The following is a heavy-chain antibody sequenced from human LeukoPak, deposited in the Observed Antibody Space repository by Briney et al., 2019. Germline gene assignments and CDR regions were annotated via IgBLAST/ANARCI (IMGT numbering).Heavy chain of an antibody. CDR3: ARGTIDCTNGVCVGYMDV. V-gene: IGHV4-4*07. D-gene: IGHD2-8*01. J-gene: IGHJ6*03. CDR2: IYTSGST. Sequence: SETLSLTRTVSGGSISSYYWSWIRQPAGKGLEWIGRIYTSGSTNYNPSLKSRVTMSVDTSKNQFSLKLSSVTAADTAVYYCARGTIDCTNGVCVGYMDVWGKGTTVTVSS. CDR1: GGSISSYY.